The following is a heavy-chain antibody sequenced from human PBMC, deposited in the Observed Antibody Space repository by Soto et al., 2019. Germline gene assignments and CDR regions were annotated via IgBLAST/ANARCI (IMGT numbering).Heavy chain of an antibody. J-gene: IGHJ6*02. CDR1: GFTFSSHS. CDR2: ISLNLQTI. Sequence: GGSLRLSCAASGFTFSSHSMNWVRQAPGKGLEWVSYISLNLQTIYYADSVKGRFTISRDNAKNSLYLQMNTLRAEDTAVYYCTRDLTCYAMDVWGQGTTVTVSS. CDR3: TRDLTCYAMDV. V-gene: IGHV3-48*03. D-gene: IGHD2-2*01.